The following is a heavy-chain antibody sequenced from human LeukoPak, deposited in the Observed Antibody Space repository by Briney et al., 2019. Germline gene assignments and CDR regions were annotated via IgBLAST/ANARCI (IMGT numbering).Heavy chain of an antibody. Sequence: HAGGSLRLSCAASGFSFSGTYMSWVRQALGEGPEWVSGINKNGDETYYVDSVKGRFTISRDNSKNMLFLQINSLRAKDTAVYYCAKDKHNWGSDYWGQGTLVTVSS. CDR1: GFSFSGTY. CDR2: INKNGDET. CDR3: AKDKHNWGSDY. D-gene: IGHD7-27*01. V-gene: IGHV3-23*01. J-gene: IGHJ4*02.